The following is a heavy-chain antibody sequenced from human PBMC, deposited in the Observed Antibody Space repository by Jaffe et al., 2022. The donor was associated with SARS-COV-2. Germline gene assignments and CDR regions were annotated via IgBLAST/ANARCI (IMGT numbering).Heavy chain of an antibody. J-gene: IGHJ4*02. CDR2: IYSGGST. Sequence: EVQLVETGGGLIQPGGSLRLSCAASGFTVSSNYMSWVRQAPGKGLEWVSVIYSGGSTFYADSVKGRFTISRDNSKNTLYLQMNSLRVEDTAVYYCAREGIGYDLGFDYWGQGTLVTVSS. V-gene: IGHV3-53*02. CDR1: GFTVSSNY. D-gene: IGHD5-12*01. CDR3: AREGIGYDLGFDY.